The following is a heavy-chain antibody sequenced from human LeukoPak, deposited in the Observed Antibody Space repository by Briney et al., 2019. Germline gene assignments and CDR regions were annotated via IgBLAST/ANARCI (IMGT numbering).Heavy chain of an antibody. CDR1: GYTFTGYY. Sequence: ASVKVSRKDSGYTFTGYYMRCVRQAPGQGLEWMGWINPNSGGTNYAQKLQGRVTMTRDTSISTAYMELSRLTSDDTAVYYCARGRRPIAAAGTGNWFDPWGQGTLVTVSS. V-gene: IGHV1-2*02. CDR3: ARGRRPIAAAGTGNWFDP. CDR2: INPNSGGT. D-gene: IGHD6-13*01. J-gene: IGHJ5*02.